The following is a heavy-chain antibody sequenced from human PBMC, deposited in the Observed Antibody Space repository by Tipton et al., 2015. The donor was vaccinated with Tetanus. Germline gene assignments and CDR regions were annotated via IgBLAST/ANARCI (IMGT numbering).Heavy chain of an antibody. V-gene: IGHV3-23*03. CDR1: GFTFSTLA. J-gene: IGHJ4*02. CDR2: IYDDGRGS. CDR3: ARADRSGWSHPDF. Sequence: QLVQSGGGVVRPGTSLRLSCAASGFTFSTLAMSWVRQAPGKGLEWVSFIYDDGRGSYYADSVKGRFTISRDNSKNMLYLQMNSLRAGDTAVYYCARADRSGWSHPDFWAQGTLVTVSS. D-gene: IGHD6-19*01.